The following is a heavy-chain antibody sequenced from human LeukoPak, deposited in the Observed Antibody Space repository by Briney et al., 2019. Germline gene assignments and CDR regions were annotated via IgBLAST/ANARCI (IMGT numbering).Heavy chain of an antibody. J-gene: IGHJ4*02. D-gene: IGHD2-2*01. V-gene: IGHV4-39*07. Sequence: PSETLSLTCTVSGGSISRNSYYWGWIRQPPGKGLEWIGSIYYSGSIYYNLSLKSRVTISVDTSKNQISLKLRSVTAADTAVYYCARASCSSTSCYDLDYWGQGTLVTVSS. CDR3: ARASCSSTSCYDLDY. CDR2: IYYSGSI. CDR1: GGSISRNSYY.